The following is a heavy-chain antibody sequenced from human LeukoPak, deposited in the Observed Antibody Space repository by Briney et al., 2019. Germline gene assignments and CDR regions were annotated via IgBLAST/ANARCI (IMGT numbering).Heavy chain of an antibody. D-gene: IGHD3-10*01. CDR2: ISGSGGSS. Sequence: GSLRLSCAASGFTFTSYAMSWVRQAPGKGLEWVSAISGSGGSSHYADSVKDRFTLSRDNSKSTLYLQMNSLRAEDTAVYYCAREYGSGSYYYDYWGQGTLVTVSS. CDR1: GFTFTSYA. J-gene: IGHJ4*02. V-gene: IGHV3-23*01. CDR3: AREYGSGSYYYDY.